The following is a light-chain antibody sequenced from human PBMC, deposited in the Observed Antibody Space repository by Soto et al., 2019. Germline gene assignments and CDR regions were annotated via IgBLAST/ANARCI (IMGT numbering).Light chain of an antibody. J-gene: IGKJ1*01. CDR1: QSVSSN. V-gene: IGKV3-15*01. CDR2: GAF. CDR3: QQYNDWPLT. Sequence: EIVTTQSPVTLSVSPGARVPLSCRARQSVSSNLAWYPQKPGQAPSLLIYGAFTRATGIPARFSGTGSGTEFTLTISSLQSEDFALYYCQQYNDWPLTFGQGTKVDIK.